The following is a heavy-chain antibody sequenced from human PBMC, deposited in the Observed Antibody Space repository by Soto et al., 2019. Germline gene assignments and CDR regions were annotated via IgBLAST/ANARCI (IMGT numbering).Heavy chain of an antibody. J-gene: IGHJ4*02. D-gene: IGHD6-13*01. CDR2: IIPILGIA. CDR1: GYTFTGYA. V-gene: IGHV1-69*04. CDR3: ARAASIAAADDY. Sequence: SVKVSCTASGYTFTGYAMHWVRQAPGQRLEWMGRIIPILGIANYAQKFQGRVTITADKSTSTAYMELSSLRSEDTAVYYCARAASIAAADDYWGQGTLVTVSS.